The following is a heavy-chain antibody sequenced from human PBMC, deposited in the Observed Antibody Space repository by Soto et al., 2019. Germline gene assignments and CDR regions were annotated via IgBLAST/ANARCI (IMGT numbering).Heavy chain of an antibody. CDR3: ARGAKYQLLFGSWFDP. Sequence: PSETLSLTCAVYGGSFSGYYWSWIRQPPGKGLEWIGEINHSGSTNYNPSLKSRVTISVDTSKNQFSLKLSSVTAADTAVYYCARGAKYQLLFGSWFDPWGQGTLVTVSS. D-gene: IGHD2-2*01. V-gene: IGHV4-34*01. J-gene: IGHJ5*02. CDR2: INHSGST. CDR1: GGSFSGYY.